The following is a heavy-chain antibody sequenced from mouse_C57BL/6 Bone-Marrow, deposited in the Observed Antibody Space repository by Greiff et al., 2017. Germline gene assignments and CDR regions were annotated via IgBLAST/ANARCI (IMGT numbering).Heavy chain of an antibody. D-gene: IGHD2-5*01. CDR2: ISSGSSTI. CDR1: GFTFSDYG. CDR3: ATYSNYFDY. Sequence: EVNVVDSGGGLVKPGGSLKLSCAASGFTFSDYGMHWVRQAPEKGLEWVAYISSGSSTIYYADTVKGRFTISRDNAKNTLFLQMTSLRSEDTAMYYCATYSNYFDYWGQGTTLTVSS. J-gene: IGHJ2*01. V-gene: IGHV5-17*01.